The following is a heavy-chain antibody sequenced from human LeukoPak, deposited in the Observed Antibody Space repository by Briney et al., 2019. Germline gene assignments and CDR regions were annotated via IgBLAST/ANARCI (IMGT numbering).Heavy chain of an antibody. D-gene: IGHD3-22*01. CDR1: GFTFSDFA. CDR2: ISGSGGST. J-gene: IGHJ4*02. CDR3: TKTPTFYFDSSGYSALDY. Sequence: GGSLRLSCAASGFTFSDFAMSWVGQAPGKGLEWVSAISGSGGSTYFADSVKGRFTISRDNSENTLYLQMNSLGAEDTAVYYCTKTPTFYFDSSGYSALDYWGQGTLVTVSS. V-gene: IGHV3-23*01.